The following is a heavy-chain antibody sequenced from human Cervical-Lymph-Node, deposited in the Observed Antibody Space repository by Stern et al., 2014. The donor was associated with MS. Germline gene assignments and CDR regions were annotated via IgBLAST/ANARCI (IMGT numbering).Heavy chain of an antibody. CDR2: TTKRDTYT. Sequence: EVQLVESGGGLDKPGGSLRLSCAASGFTFSNHGMNWVRLAPGKGLEWVASTTKRDTYTHYADSVRGRFTISRDNAKNSLYLQMNSLRAEDTAVYYCARIFGNFFDNWGQGTLVTVSS. V-gene: IGHV3-21*01. CDR1: GFTFSNHG. CDR3: ARIFGNFFDN. D-gene: IGHD3-10*01. J-gene: IGHJ4*02.